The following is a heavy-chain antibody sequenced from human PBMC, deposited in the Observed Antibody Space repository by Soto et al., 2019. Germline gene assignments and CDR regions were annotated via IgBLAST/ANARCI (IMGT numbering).Heavy chain of an antibody. V-gene: IGHV1-2*04. CDR2: INPNSGGT. CDR1: GYTFTGYY. CDR3: AIAYSSGWYGSGIWAFDI. D-gene: IGHD6-19*01. J-gene: IGHJ3*02. Sequence: GASVKVSCKASGYTFTGYYMHWVRQAPGQGLEWMGWINPNSGGTNYAQKFQGWVTMTRDTSISTAYMELSRLRSDDTAVYYCAIAYSSGWYGSGIWAFDIWGQGKMVTGSS.